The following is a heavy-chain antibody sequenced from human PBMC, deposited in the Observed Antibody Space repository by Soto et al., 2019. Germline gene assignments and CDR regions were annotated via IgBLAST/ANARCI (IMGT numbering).Heavy chain of an antibody. CDR3: ARDSSSSWYGWFDP. J-gene: IGHJ5*02. CDR2: IYYSGST. CDR1: GGSISSYY. D-gene: IGHD6-13*01. Sequence: PSETLFLTCTVSGGSISSYYWSWIRQPPGKGLEWIGYIYYSGSTNYNPSLKSRVTISVDTSKNQFSLKLSSVTAADTAVYYCARDSSSSWYGWFDPWGQGTLVTVSS. V-gene: IGHV4-59*01.